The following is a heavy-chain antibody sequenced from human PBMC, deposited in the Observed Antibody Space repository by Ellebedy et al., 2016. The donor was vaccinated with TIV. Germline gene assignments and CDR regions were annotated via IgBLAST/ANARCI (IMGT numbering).Heavy chain of an antibody. D-gene: IGHD3-3*01. V-gene: IGHV4-39*01. Sequence: SETLSLTCTVSGDSVSTNSFYWAWIRQPPGKGLEWIGNIYYTGSTSYNPSLKSRVTISVDTSKNQFSLELSSVTAADTAVYYCARTMGRPDYWGQGTLVTVSS. J-gene: IGHJ4*02. CDR2: IYYTGST. CDR3: ARTMGRPDY. CDR1: GDSVSTNSFY.